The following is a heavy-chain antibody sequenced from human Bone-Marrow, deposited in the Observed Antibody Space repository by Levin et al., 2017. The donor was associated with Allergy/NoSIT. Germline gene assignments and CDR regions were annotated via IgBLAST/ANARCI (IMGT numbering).Heavy chain of an antibody. J-gene: IGHJ3*02. CDR2: ISGSNSYT. V-gene: IGHV3-11*05. D-gene: IGHD3-9*01. Sequence: KAGGSLRLSCAASGFTFSDYYMSWIRQAPGKGLEWVSYISGSNSYTNYADSVKGRFTISRDNARNSLYLQMSSLRAEDTAVYYCARDIRKRSPNYAVLTTNKARFAFHIWGQGTMVTVSS. CDR1: GFTFSDYY. CDR3: ARDIRKRSPNYAVLTTNKARFAFHI.